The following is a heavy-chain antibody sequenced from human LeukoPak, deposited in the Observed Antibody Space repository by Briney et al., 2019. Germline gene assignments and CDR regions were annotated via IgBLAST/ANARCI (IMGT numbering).Heavy chain of an antibody. D-gene: IGHD2-21*02. CDR2: MSFDGSNI. CDR3: AKVTPGSTARKSGLDF. J-gene: IGHJ4*02. Sequence: GGSLRLSCAASGFSFSSYGMHWVRQTPGKGLEWVAVMSFDGSNIYYGDSVKGRFTISRDNSKNTLYLQMNGLRVEDTALYYCAKVTPGSTARKSGLDFWGQGTLVTVSS. CDR1: GFSFSSYG. V-gene: IGHV3-30*18.